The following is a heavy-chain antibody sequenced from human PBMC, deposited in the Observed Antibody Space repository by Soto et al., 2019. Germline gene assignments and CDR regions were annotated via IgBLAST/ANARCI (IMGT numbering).Heavy chain of an antibody. CDR3: ARDQLTYFYDMSDAFDI. V-gene: IGHV3-48*03. Sequence: PGGSLRLSCAASGFIFSSYEMNWVRQAPGKGLEWVAYISNSGSIIYYADSLKGRFTISRDNAKKSLYLQTNSLRAEDAAVYYCARDQLTYFYDMSDAFDIWGQGTMVTVSS. D-gene: IGHD3-22*01. CDR2: ISNSGSII. CDR1: GFIFSSYE. J-gene: IGHJ3*02.